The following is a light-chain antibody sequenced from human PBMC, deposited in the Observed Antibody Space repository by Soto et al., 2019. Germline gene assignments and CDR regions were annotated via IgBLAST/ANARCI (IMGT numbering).Light chain of an antibody. CDR2: KAS. Sequence: IQITQSPSPLSASLGDRVTITCPALPSISSWLAWYQQRPGKAPKLLIYKASSVESGVPSRFSGSGSGTEFTLTISSLQPEDFATYYCQQYNSYVYTFGQGPRWIS. CDR1: PSISSW. CDR3: QQYNSYVYT. J-gene: IGKJ2*01. V-gene: IGKV1-5*03.